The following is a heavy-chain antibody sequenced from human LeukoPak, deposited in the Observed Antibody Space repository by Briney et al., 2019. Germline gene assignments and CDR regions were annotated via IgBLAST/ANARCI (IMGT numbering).Heavy chain of an antibody. CDR2: IYSGDST. J-gene: IGHJ4*02. CDR1: GFTVSSNY. CDR3: ARDSNYAFDY. V-gene: IGHV3-66*01. D-gene: IGHD4-11*01. Sequence: GGSLRLSCAVSGFTVSSNYMSWVRQAPGKGLEWVSVIYSGDSTYYAHSVSGRFTISRHNSKNTLYLQMNSLRAEDTAVYYCARDSNYAFDYWGQGTLVTVSS.